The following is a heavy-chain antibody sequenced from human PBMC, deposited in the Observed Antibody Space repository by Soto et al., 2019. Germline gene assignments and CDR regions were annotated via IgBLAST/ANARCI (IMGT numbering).Heavy chain of an antibody. V-gene: IGHV1-3*01. D-gene: IGHD1-20*01. CDR3: ARNLTGTTFYYYYYGMDV. CDR1: GYTFADYF. Sequence: GASVKVSCKASGYTFADYFMNWMCQAPGQRLEWMGWINAGNGNTKYSQKLQGRVTITRDTSASTAYMQLSSLRSEDTAVYYCARNLTGTTFYYYYYGMDVWGQGTTVTVSS. CDR2: INAGNGNT. J-gene: IGHJ6*02.